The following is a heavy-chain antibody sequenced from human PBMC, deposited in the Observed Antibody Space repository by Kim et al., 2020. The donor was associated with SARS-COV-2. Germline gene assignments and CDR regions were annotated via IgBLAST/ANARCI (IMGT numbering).Heavy chain of an antibody. D-gene: IGHD3-10*01. V-gene: IGHV3-30*07. Sequence: ADSVTGRITISRDNSKNPLYLKMNSLRAEDTAVYYCARDATHYYGSGSLDYWGQGTLVTVSS. CDR3: ARDATHYYGSGSLDY. J-gene: IGHJ4*02.